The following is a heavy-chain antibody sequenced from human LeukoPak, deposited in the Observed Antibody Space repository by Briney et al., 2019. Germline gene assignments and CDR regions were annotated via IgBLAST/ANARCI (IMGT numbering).Heavy chain of an antibody. CDR2: IIPIFGTA. CDR1: GGTFSSYA. V-gene: IGHV1-69*05. Sequence: ASVKVSCKPSGGTFSSYAISWVRQAPGQGLEWMGGIIPIFGTANYAQKFQGRVTITTDESTSTAYMELSSLRSEDTAVYYCARVRRRMDGGYCSSISCPGNWFDPWGQGTLVSVFS. CDR3: ARVRRRMDGGYCSSISCPGNWFDP. D-gene: IGHD2-2*01. J-gene: IGHJ5*02.